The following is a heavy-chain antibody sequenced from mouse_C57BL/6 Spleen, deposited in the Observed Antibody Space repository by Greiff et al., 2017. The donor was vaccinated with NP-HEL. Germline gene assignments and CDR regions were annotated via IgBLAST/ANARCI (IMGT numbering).Heavy chain of an antibody. V-gene: IGHV5-4*01. CDR2: ISDGGSYT. D-gene: IGHD2-13*01. Sequence: EVQGVESGGGLVKPGGSLKLSCAASGFTFSSYAMSWVRQTPEKRLEWVATISDGGSYTYYPDNVKGRFTIARDNAKNNLYLQMSHLKSEDTAMYYCARELTETLNYYAMDYWGQGTSVTVSS. J-gene: IGHJ4*01. CDR1: GFTFSSYA. CDR3: ARELTETLNYYAMDY.